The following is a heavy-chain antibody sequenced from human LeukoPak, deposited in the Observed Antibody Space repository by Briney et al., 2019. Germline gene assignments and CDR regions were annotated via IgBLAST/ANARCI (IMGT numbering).Heavy chain of an antibody. V-gene: IGHV1-18*04. D-gene: IGHD2-2*01. CDR1: GYTFTSYG. Sequence: ASVKVSCKASGYTFTSYGISWVRQAPGQGLEWMGWISAYNGNTNYAQKLQGRVTMTTDTSTSTAYMELRSLRSDDTAVYYCARVPSFCSSTSCYDFDYWGQRTLVTVSS. CDR2: ISAYNGNT. J-gene: IGHJ4*02. CDR3: ARVPSFCSSTSCYDFDY.